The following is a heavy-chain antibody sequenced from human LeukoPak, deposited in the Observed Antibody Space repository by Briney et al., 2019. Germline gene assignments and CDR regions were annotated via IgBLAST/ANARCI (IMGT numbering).Heavy chain of an antibody. CDR2: INHSGST. CDR1: GGSFSGYY. V-gene: IGHV4-34*01. J-gene: IGHJ6*02. Sequence: SGTLSLTCAVYGGSFSGYYWSWIRQPPGKGLEWIGEINHSGSTNYNPSLKSRVTISVDTSKNQFSLKLSSVTAADTAVYYCARLYYYYGMDVWGQGTTVTVSS. CDR3: ARLYYYYGMDV.